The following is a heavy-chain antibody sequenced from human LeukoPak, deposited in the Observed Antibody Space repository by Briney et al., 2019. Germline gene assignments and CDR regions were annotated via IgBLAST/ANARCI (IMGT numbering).Heavy chain of an antibody. CDR1: GGTFSSYT. CDR3: ARDRDYDFWSGRDPNWFDP. Sequence: SVKVSCKASGGTFSSYTISWVRQTPGQGLEWMGRIIPILGIANYAQKFQGRVTITADKSTSTAYMELSSLRSEDTAVYYCARDRDYDFWSGRDPNWFDPWGQGTLVTVSS. V-gene: IGHV1-69*04. CDR2: IIPILGIA. D-gene: IGHD3-3*01. J-gene: IGHJ5*02.